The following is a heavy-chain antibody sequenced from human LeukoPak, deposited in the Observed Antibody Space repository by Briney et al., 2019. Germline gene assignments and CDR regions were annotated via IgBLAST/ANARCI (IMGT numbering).Heavy chain of an antibody. CDR1: GYSFTSYG. J-gene: IGHJ3*02. D-gene: IGHD2-2*01. Sequence: GESLKISCKGSGYSFTSYGISWVRQAPGQGLEWMGWISAYNGNTNYAQKLQGRVTMTTDTSTSTAYMELRSLRSDDTAVYYCARSRVVVVPAASDAFDIWGQGTMVTVSS. CDR2: ISAYNGNT. CDR3: ARSRVVVVPAASDAFDI. V-gene: IGHV1-18*01.